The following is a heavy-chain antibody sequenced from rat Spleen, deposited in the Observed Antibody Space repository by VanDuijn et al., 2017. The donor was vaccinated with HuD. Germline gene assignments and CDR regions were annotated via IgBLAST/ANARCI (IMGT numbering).Heavy chain of an antibody. CDR1: GFTFSDYY. J-gene: IGHJ2*01. D-gene: IGHD4-3*01. CDR3: AGHFGLYYFDY. V-gene: IGHV5-7*01. Sequence: EVQLVESGGGLLQPGRSLKLSCTASGFTFSDYYMAWVRQAPTKGLEWVATISFDGSSTYYRDSVKGRFTISRDNAKSTLYLQMDSLRSEDTATYYCAGHFGLYYFDYWGQGVMVTVSS. CDR2: ISFDGSST.